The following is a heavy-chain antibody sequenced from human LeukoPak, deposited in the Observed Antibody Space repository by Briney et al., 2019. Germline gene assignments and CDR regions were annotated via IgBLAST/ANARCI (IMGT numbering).Heavy chain of an antibody. J-gene: IGHJ4*02. CDR2: IRSKAYGGTT. D-gene: IGHD3-22*01. CDR3: TSGLITMIVVEIDY. V-gene: IGHV3-49*04. CDR1: GFTFGDYA. Sequence: PGGSLRLSCTASGFTFGDYAMSWVRQAPGKGLEGVGFIRSKAYGGTTEYAASVKGRFTISRDDSKSIAYLQMNSLKTEDTAVYYCTSGLITMIVVEIDYWGQGTLVTVSS.